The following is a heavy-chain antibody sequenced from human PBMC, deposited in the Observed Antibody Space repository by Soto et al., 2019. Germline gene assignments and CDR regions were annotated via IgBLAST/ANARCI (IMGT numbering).Heavy chain of an antibody. CDR1: GFTFSSYA. V-gene: IGHV3-23*01. Sequence: GGSLRLSCAASGFTFSSYAMSWVRQAPGKGLEWVSAISGSGGSTYYADSVKGRFTISRDNSKNTLYLQMNSLRAEDTAVYYCASRTWDLYDSSIIDYWGQGTLVTVSS. D-gene: IGHD3-22*01. J-gene: IGHJ4*02. CDR3: ASRTWDLYDSSIIDY. CDR2: ISGSGGST.